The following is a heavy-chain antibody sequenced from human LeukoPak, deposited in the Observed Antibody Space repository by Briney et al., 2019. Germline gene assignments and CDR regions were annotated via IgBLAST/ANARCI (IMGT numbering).Heavy chain of an antibody. D-gene: IGHD1-26*01. V-gene: IGHV1-69*04. Sequence: SVKVSCKASGGTFSSYAISWVRQAPGQGLEWMGRIIPILGIANYAQKFQGRVTITADKSASTAYMELSSLRSEDTAVYYCARETPGPYQWELRRYGMDVWGQGTTVTVSS. CDR2: IIPILGIA. CDR3: ARETPGPYQWELRRYGMDV. CDR1: GGTFSSYA. J-gene: IGHJ6*02.